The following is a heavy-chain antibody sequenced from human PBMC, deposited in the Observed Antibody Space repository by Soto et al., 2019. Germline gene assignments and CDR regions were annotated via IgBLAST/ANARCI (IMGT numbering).Heavy chain of an antibody. Sequence: EVHLLESGGGLVRPGGSLRLSCAASGFTFSSYAMTWVRQAPGKGLEWVSGVSGTGGSAYYADSVKGRFTISRDTSTNTLYLHMNSLRAEDTAVYYCARGSAYSDYDREYWVQGTLVTVSS. CDR3: ARGSAYSDYDREY. V-gene: IGHV3-23*01. D-gene: IGHD4-17*01. CDR2: VSGTGGSA. J-gene: IGHJ4*02. CDR1: GFTFSSYA.